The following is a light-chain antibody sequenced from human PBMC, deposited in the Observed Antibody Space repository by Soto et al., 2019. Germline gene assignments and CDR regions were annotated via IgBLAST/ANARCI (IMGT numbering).Light chain of an antibody. CDR3: QQLERYPST. V-gene: IGKV1-9*01. J-gene: IGKJ4*01. Sequence: DIQMTQSPSTLSGSVGDRVTITCRASQGINSFLAWYQQKPGKAHKLLIYAAYTLQSGVQSRFSGSGSGTDFTLTIRSLQPEDFATYYCQQLERYPSTFGGGTKVDIK. CDR2: AAY. CDR1: QGINSF.